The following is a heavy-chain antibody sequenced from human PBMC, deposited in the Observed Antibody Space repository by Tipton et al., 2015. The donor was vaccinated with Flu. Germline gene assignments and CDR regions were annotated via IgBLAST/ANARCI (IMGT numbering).Heavy chain of an antibody. D-gene: IGHD4-17*01. CDR2: IYYSGST. Sequence: LRLSCTVSCGSISSGDYYWSWIRQPPGKGLGWIGYIYYSGSTYYNPSLKSRVTITVDTSKNQFSLELSSVTAADTAVYYCAREGYTVTTRWFDPWGQGTLVTVSS. V-gene: IGHV4-30-4*01. J-gene: IGHJ5*02. CDR3: AREGYTVTTRWFDP. CDR1: CGSISSGDYY.